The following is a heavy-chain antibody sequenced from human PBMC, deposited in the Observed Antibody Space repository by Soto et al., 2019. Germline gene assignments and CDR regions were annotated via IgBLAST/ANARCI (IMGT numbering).Heavy chain of an antibody. Sequence: GGSLRLSCAASGFTFSSYGMHWVRQAPGKGLEWVAVISYDGDNKYYADSVKGRFAISRDNSKNTLYLQMNSLRAEDTAVYYCAKDPGYQLLRNHFDYWGQGTLVTVSS. CDR3: AKDPGYQLLRNHFDY. CDR2: ISYDGDNK. V-gene: IGHV3-30*18. J-gene: IGHJ4*02. CDR1: GFTFSSYG. D-gene: IGHD2-2*01.